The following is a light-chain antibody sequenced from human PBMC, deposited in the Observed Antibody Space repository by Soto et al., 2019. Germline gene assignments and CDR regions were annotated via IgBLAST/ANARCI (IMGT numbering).Light chain of an antibody. CDR2: DAS. V-gene: IGKV1-5*01. Sequence: DIQMTQSPSTLSASVGDRVTVTFLPSQSINVWLAWYQQKPGKAPKLLIYDASSLHSGVPSRFTGSGFGTEFTLTISSLQPEDFATYYCQQYHRYSRTFGQGTKV. CDR1: QSINVW. CDR3: QQYHRYSRT. J-gene: IGKJ1*01.